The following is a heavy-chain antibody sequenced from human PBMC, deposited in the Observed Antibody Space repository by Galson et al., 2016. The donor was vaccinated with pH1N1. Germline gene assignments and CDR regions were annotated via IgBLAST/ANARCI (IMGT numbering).Heavy chain of an antibody. Sequence: ETLSLTCTVSGRSISNYYWSWIRQPAAKGLEWIGRIYASEISSTGITNYNPSLKSRVTMSLDTSKNQFPLKLSSVTAADTAVYFCASVRLGRGVDYWGQGTLVTVSS. V-gene: IGHV4-4*07. D-gene: IGHD3-10*01. CDR3: ASVRLGRGVDY. CDR1: GRSISNYY. CDR2: IYASEISSTGIT. J-gene: IGHJ4*02.